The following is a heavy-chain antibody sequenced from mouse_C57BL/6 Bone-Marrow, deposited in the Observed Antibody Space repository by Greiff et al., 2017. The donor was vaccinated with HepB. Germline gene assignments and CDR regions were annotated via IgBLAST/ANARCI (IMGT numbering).Heavy chain of an antibody. CDR3: ARSVLLRSQPTAPYAMDY. Sequence: EVQLQQSGPELVKPGASVKIPCKASGYTFTDYNMDWVKQSHGKSLEWIGDINPNNGGTIYNQKFKGKATLTVDKSSSTAYMELRSLTSEDTAVYYCARSVLLRSQPTAPYAMDYWGQGTSVTVSS. V-gene: IGHV1-18*01. CDR2: INPNNGGT. D-gene: IGHD1-1*01. CDR1: GYTFTDYN. J-gene: IGHJ4*01.